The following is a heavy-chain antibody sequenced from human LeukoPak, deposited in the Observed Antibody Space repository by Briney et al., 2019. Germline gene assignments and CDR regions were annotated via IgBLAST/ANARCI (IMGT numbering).Heavy chain of an antibody. V-gene: IGHV3-33*01. Sequence: GGSLRPSCSASGFNFETHAMHWVRQAPGKGLEWVAMIWRGGNYKFYADSVKGRISISRDDSRSVVYLQMYSLRGEDAAVYYCVTDPPGSGWAFWSWGQGALVTVSS. J-gene: IGHJ5*02. CDR2: IWRGGNYK. CDR3: VTDPPGSGWAFWS. CDR1: GFNFETHA. D-gene: IGHD6-19*01.